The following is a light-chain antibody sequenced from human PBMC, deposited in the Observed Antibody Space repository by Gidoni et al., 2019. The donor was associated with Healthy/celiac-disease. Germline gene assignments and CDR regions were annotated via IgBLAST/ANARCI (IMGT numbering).Light chain of an antibody. CDR1: QGISSY. Sequence: AIRITQSPSSLSASTGDRVTITCRASQGISSYLAWYQQKPGKAPKLLIYAASTLQSGVPSRFSGSGSGTDFTLTISCLQSEDFATYYCQQYYSYPFTFXPXTKVXIK. V-gene: IGKV1-8*01. CDR3: QQYYSYPFT. J-gene: IGKJ3*01. CDR2: AAS.